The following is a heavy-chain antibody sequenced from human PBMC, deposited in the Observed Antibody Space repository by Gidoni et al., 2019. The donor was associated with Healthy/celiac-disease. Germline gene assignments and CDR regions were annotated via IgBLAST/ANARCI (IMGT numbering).Heavy chain of an antibody. Sequence: EVQLVQSGAEVKQPGESLKISCKGSGYSFTSYWIGWVRQMPGKGLEWMGIIYPGDSDTRYSPSFQGQVTISADKSISTAYLQWSSLKASDTAMYYCARHVPRITIFGEKKVYGMDVWGQGTTVTVSS. CDR2: IYPGDSDT. D-gene: IGHD3-3*01. J-gene: IGHJ6*02. V-gene: IGHV5-51*01. CDR1: GYSFTSYW. CDR3: ARHVPRITIFGEKKVYGMDV.